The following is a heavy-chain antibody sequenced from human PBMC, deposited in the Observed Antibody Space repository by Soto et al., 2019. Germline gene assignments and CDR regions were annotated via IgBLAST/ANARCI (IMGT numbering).Heavy chain of an antibody. J-gene: IGHJ4*02. CDR2: IWYDGSNK. CDR3: ARDREYCSGGRCYETGSDY. D-gene: IGHD2-15*01. V-gene: IGHV3-33*01. CDR1: GFTFSSYG. Sequence: GGSLRLSCAASGFTFSSYGMHWVRQAPGKGLEWVAVIWYDGSNKYYADSVKGRFTISRDNSKNTLYLQMNSLRAEDTAVYYCARDREYCSGGRCYETGSDYWGQGT.